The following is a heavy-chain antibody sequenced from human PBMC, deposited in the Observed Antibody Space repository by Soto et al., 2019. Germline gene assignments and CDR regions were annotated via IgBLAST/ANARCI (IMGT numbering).Heavy chain of an antibody. Sequence: GASVKVSCKASGYTFTSYAMHWVRQAPGQRLEWMGWINAGNGNTKYSQKFQGRVTITRDTSASTAYMELSSLRSEDTAVYYCARDLVMVRGVIITSQNDYWGQGTLVTVSS. CDR1: GYTFTSYA. CDR3: ARDLVMVRGVIITSQNDY. V-gene: IGHV1-3*01. J-gene: IGHJ4*02. D-gene: IGHD3-10*01. CDR2: INAGNGNT.